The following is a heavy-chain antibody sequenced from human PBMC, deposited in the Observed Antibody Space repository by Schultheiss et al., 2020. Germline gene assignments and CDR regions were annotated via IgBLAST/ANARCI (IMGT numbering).Heavy chain of an antibody. J-gene: IGHJ6*02. CDR3: ARGKYVFREDGMDV. CDR1: GYTFTSYG. V-gene: IGHV1-2*04. Sequence: ASVKVSCKASGYTFTSYGISWVRQAPGQGLEWMGWINPNSGGTNYAQKFQGWVTMTRDTSISTAYMELSSLRSEDTAVYYCARGKYVFREDGMDVWGQGTTVTVSS. CDR2: INPNSGGT. D-gene: IGHD1-26*01.